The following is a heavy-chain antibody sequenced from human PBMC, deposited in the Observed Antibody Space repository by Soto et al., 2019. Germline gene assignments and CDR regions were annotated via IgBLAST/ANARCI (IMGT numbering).Heavy chain of an antibody. V-gene: IGHV3-13*01. CDR2: IGTGGDT. CDR3: AREMTDPFHWYFDL. CDR1: GSTFSTYD. D-gene: IGHD2-21*02. Sequence: EVQLVESGGALVKRGGPLSPPGPASGSTFSTYDMHWARQPPGKGLEWVSAIGTGGDTYYAGSVKGRFTISRENAKNSLYLQMNSLGAGDTALYYCAREMTDPFHWYFDLWGRGTLVIVSS. J-gene: IGHJ2*01.